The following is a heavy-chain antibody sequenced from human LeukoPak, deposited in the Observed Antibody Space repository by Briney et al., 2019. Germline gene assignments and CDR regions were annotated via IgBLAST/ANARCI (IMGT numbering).Heavy chain of an antibody. V-gene: IGHV3-74*01. D-gene: IGHD3/OR15-3a*01. Sequence: GGSLRLSCAGSGFTFSNYWVHWVRQAPGKGLVWVSRINEDGSRTDYADFVKGRFTISRDNAKNTLYLQMNSLRAEDTAVYYCAKDDIPANGLYDAFDIWGQGTKVTVSA. J-gene: IGHJ3*02. CDR2: INEDGSRT. CDR3: AKDDIPANGLYDAFDI. CDR1: GFTFSNYW.